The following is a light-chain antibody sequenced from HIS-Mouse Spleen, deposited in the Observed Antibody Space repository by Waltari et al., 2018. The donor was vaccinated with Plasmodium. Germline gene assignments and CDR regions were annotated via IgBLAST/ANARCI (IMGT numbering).Light chain of an antibody. V-gene: IGKV1-13*02. J-gene: IGKJ4*01. CDR1: QGISSA. Sequence: AIQLTQSPSSLSASVGDRVTITCRAIQGISSALAWYKQKPGKAPKLLIYDASSLESGVPSRFSGSGSGTDFTLTISSLQPEDVATYYCQQFNSYLTFGGGTKVEIK. CDR2: DAS. CDR3: QQFNSYLT.